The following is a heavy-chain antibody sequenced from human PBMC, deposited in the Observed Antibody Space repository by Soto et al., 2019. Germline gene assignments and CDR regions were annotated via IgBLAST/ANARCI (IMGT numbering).Heavy chain of an antibody. CDR3: ARGGGCSPPRYSYGPSSNRCFSLFGY. J-gene: IGHJ4*02. V-gene: IGHV3-7*01. CDR2: IKQDGSEK. CDR1: GFTFSSYW. D-gene: IGHD5-18*01. Sequence: PGGSLRLSCAASGFTFSSYWMSWVRQAPGKGLEWVANIKQDGSEKYYVDSVKGRFTISRDNAKNSLYLQMNSLRAEDTAVYYCARGGGCSPPRYSYGPSSNRCFSLFGYWGQGTLVTVSS.